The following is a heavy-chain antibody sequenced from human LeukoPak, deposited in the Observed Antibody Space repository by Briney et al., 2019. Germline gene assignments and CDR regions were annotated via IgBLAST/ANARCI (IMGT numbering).Heavy chain of an antibody. Sequence: GGSLRLSCAASGFTFDDYAMHWVRQAPGKGLEWVSGISWNSGSIGYADSVKGRFTISRDNAKNSLYLQMNSLRAEDTAVYYCAKSEPDSNWGQGTLVTVSS. V-gene: IGHV3-9*01. D-gene: IGHD1-14*01. CDR3: AKSEPDSN. J-gene: IGHJ4*02. CDR1: GFTFDDYA. CDR2: ISWNSGSI.